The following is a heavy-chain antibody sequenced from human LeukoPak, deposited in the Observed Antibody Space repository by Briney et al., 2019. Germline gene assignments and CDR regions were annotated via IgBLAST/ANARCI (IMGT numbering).Heavy chain of an antibody. J-gene: IGHJ4*02. D-gene: IGHD6-19*01. CDR3: ATAPGIAVAGGDY. CDR2: IYHSGST. V-gene: IGHV4-38-2*02. Sequence: PSETLSLTCTVSGGSINTYWGWIRQPPGKGLEWIGSIYHSGSTYYNPSLKSRVTISLDTSKNQFSLKLSSVTAADTAVYYCATAPGIAVAGGDYWGQGTLVTVSS. CDR1: GGSINTY.